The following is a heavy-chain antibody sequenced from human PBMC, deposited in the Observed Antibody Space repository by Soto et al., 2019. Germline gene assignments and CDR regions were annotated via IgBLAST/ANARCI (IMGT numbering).Heavy chain of an antibody. J-gene: IGHJ6*02. D-gene: IGHD5-18*01. CDR2: ISYDGSNK. V-gene: IGHV3-30*18. Sequence: GGSLRLSCAASGFTFSSYGMHWVRQAPGKGLEWVAVISYDGSNKYYADSVKGRFTISRDNSKNTLYLQMNSLRAEDTAVYYCAKDPGGYSYGPSPPYGMDVWGQGTTVTVSS. CDR3: AKDPGGYSYGPSPPYGMDV. CDR1: GFTFSSYG.